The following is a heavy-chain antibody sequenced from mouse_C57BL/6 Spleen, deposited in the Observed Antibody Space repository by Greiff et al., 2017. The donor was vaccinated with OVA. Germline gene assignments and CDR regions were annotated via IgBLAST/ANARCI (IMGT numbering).Heavy chain of an antibody. J-gene: IGHJ2*01. CDR3: ARYYGSRDYFDY. CDR1: GYTFTSYW. CDR2: IDPSDSYT. Sequence: QVQLQQPGAELVKPGASVKLSCKASGYTFTSYWMQWVKQRPGQGLEWIGEIDPSDSYTNYNQKFKGKATLTVDTSSSTAYMQLSSLTSEDSAVYYCARYYGSRDYFDYGGQGTTLTVSS. D-gene: IGHD1-1*01. V-gene: IGHV1-50*01.